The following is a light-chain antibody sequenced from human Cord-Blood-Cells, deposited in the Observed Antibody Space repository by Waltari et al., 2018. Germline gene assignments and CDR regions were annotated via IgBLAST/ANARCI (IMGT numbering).Light chain of an antibody. CDR3: QQYGSSPRYT. CDR1: QSVSSSY. J-gene: IGKJ2*01. V-gene: IGKV3-20*01. Sequence: EIVLTQSPGTLSLSPGERATLSCRARQSVSSSYLALYQQKPGQAPRLLIDGASSRATGIPDRFSGSGSGTDFTLTISRLEPEDFAVYYCQQYGSSPRYTFGQGTKLEIK. CDR2: GAS.